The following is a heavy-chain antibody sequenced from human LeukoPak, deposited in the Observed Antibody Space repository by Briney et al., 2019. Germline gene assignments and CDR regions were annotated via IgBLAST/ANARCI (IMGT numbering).Heavy chain of an antibody. CDR1: GYTFTSYY. V-gene: IGHV1-46*01. CDR2: INPSGGST. D-gene: IGHD1-20*01. CDR3: ATVTGTTSFDY. J-gene: IGHJ4*02. Sequence: ASVKVSCKASGYTFTSYYMHWVRQAPGQGLEWMGIINPSGGSTSYAQKFQGRVTMTEDTSTDTAYMELSSLRSEDTAVYYCATVTGTTSFDYWGQGTLVTVSS.